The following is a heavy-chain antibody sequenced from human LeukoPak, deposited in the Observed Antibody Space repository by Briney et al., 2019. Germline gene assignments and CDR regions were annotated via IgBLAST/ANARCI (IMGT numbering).Heavy chain of an antibody. Sequence: GGSLRLSCAASGFTFSSYWMSWVRQAPGKGLEWVANIKQDGSEKYFVDSVKGRFTISRDNAKNSLYLQMNSLRAEDTAVYYCERVGRDYYDSSGYSHYFDYWGQGTLVTVSS. CDR2: IKQDGSEK. J-gene: IGHJ4*02. D-gene: IGHD3-22*01. CDR1: GFTFSSYW. V-gene: IGHV3-7*03. CDR3: ERVGRDYYDSSGYSHYFDY.